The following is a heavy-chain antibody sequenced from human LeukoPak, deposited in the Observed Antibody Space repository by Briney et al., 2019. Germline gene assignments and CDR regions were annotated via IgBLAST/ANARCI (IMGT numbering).Heavy chain of an antibody. V-gene: IGHV3-30*02. CDR2: IRRDGRDE. J-gene: IGHJ4*02. CDR3: AKDRDGGNFFFDY. Sequence: PGGSLRLSCAASGFTFSSYAMTWVRQAPGKGLEWVAFIRRDGRDEDYAAAVKGRFTVSRDNSRNRLYLQMNGLRPEDTALYYCAKDRDGGNFFFDYWGQGTLATVSS. D-gene: IGHD2-15*01. CDR1: GFTFSSYA.